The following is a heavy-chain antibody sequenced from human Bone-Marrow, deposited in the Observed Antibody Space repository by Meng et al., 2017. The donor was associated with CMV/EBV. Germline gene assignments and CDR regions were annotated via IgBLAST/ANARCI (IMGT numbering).Heavy chain of an antibody. CDR2: ITGSGGST. Sequence: SRFTFSSYTMAWVRQAPGKGLEWVSDITGSGGSTKYAESVKGRFAISRENSKNTLYLQMNRLRADDTAVYFCAKDRSRERLGFRWFDSWGQGTLVTVSS. J-gene: IGHJ5*01. D-gene: IGHD1-26*01. CDR1: RFTFSSYT. CDR3: AKDRSRERLGFRWFDS. V-gene: IGHV3-23*01.